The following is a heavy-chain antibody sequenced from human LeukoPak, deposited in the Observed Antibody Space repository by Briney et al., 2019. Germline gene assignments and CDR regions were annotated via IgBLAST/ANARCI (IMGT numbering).Heavy chain of an antibody. J-gene: IGHJ4*02. V-gene: IGHV3-23*01. Sequence: GGSLRLSCAASGFTFSSYAMSWVRQAPGKGLDWVSAISGSGGSTYYADSVKGRFTISRDNSKNTLYLQMNSLRAEDTAVYYCAKDTRARPVGALDYWGQGTLVTVSS. D-gene: IGHD1-26*01. CDR3: AKDTRARPVGALDY. CDR1: GFTFSSYA. CDR2: ISGSGGST.